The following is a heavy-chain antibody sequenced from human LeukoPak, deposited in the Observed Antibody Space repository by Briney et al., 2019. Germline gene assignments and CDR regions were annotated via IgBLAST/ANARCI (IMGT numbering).Heavy chain of an antibody. Sequence: PSETLSLTCTVSGGSIRSNYYWGWIRQPPGKGLEWIGSIYYSGNSYYNPSLKSRVTMSIDTSKNQFSLKVNSVTAADTAVYYCARDTALFRAYGIWGQGTLVTVSS. CDR3: ARDTALFRAYGI. J-gene: IGHJ3*02. CDR1: GGSIRSNYY. V-gene: IGHV4-39*07. CDR2: IYYSGNS.